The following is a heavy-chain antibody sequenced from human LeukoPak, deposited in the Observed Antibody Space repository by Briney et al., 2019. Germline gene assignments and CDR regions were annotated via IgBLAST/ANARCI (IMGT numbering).Heavy chain of an antibody. Sequence: PGGSLRLSCAASGFTFSSYAMSWVRQAPGKGLEWVSSISSSSSYIYYADSVKGRFTISRDNAKNSLYLQMNSLRAEDTAVYYCAREADCSSTSCSHYYYYYMDVWGKGTTVTVSS. CDR1: GFTFSSYA. D-gene: IGHD2-2*01. CDR2: ISSSSSYI. CDR3: AREADCSSTSCSHYYYYYMDV. V-gene: IGHV3-21*01. J-gene: IGHJ6*03.